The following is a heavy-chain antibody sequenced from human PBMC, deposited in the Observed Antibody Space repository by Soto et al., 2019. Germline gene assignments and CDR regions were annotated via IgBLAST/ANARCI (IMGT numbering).Heavy chain of an antibody. CDR1: GYTFTSYY. J-gene: IGHJ6*02. CDR2: IKPSGRST. Sequence: QVQLVQSGAEVTKPGAAVKVSCKASGYTFTSYYMHWVRQAPEQGLDWMEMIKPSGRSTSYAQKFQGRVTMTRDKSTSTVYMELSSLRSEDTAVYYCARDQKRRPQIRAADGMDVWGQGTTVTVSS. D-gene: IGHD6-13*01. V-gene: IGHV1-46*01. CDR3: ARDQKRRPQIRAADGMDV.